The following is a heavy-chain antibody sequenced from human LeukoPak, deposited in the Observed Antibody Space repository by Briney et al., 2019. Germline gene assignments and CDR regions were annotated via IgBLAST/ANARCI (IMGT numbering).Heavy chain of an antibody. Sequence: GGSLRLSCAASGFTFSSYWMSWVRQAPGKGLEWVANIKQDGSEKYYVDSVKGRFTISRDNAKNSLYLQMNSLRAEDTAVYYCATSGYSGYDPFDYWGQGTLVTVSS. CDR3: ATSGYSGYDPFDY. J-gene: IGHJ4*02. CDR1: GFTFSSYW. CDR2: IKQDGSEK. D-gene: IGHD5-12*01. V-gene: IGHV3-7*01.